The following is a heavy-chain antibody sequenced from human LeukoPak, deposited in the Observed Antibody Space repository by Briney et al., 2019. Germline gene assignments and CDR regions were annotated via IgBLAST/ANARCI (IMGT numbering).Heavy chain of an antibody. CDR2: IIPIFGTA. D-gene: IGHD2-2*02. Sequence: GASVKVSCKASGGTFSSYAISWVRQAPGQGLEWMGGIIPIFGTANYAQKFQGRVTITTDESTSTVYMELSSLRSEDTAVYYCARICSSTSCYSRFDPWGQGTLVTVSS. CDR3: ARICSSTSCYSRFDP. V-gene: IGHV1-69*05. CDR1: GGTFSSYA. J-gene: IGHJ5*02.